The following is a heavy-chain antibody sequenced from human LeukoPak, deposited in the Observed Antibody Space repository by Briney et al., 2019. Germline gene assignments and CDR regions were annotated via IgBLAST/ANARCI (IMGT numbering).Heavy chain of an antibody. CDR2: ISTIGIT. CDR3: ASFDGSLDAFDI. CDR1: SGSISSSNYY. D-gene: IGHD1-26*01. V-gene: IGHV4-61*02. J-gene: IGHJ3*02. Sequence: SQTLSLTCTVSSGSISSSNYYWSWIRQPAGTGLEWIGRISTIGITNYNPSLNSRVTISMDTSKNQFSLKLSSVTAADTAVYYCASFDGSLDAFDIWGQGTMVTVSS.